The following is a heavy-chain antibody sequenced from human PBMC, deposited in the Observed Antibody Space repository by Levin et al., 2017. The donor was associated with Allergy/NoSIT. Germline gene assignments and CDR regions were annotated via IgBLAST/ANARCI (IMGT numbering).Heavy chain of an antibody. V-gene: IGHV4-30-4*01. D-gene: IGHD2-15*01. J-gene: IGHJ3*02. Sequence: SETLSLTCTVSGGSISSGDYYWSWIRQPPGMGLEWIGYIYYSGSTYYNPSLKSRVTISVDTSKNRLSLKLRSVTAADTAVYYCARESRDIVVVVAAYDAFDIWGQGTVVTVSS. CDR3: ARESRDIVVVVAAYDAFDI. CDR1: GGSISSGDYY. CDR2: IYYSGST.